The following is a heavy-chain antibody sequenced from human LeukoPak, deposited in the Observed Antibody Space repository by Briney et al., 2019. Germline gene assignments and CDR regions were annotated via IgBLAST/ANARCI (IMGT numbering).Heavy chain of an antibody. D-gene: IGHD3-16*01. CDR1: GYTFTSYG. CDR2: ISAYNGNT. J-gene: IGHJ4*02. Sequence: ASVKVSCKASGYTFTSYGNSWGRHPQGQGLEWMGWISAYNGNTNYAQKLQGRVTMTTDTSTSTAYMELRSLRSDDTAVYYCARVRWGVVDYWGQGTLVTVS. V-gene: IGHV1-18*01. CDR3: ARVRWGVVDY.